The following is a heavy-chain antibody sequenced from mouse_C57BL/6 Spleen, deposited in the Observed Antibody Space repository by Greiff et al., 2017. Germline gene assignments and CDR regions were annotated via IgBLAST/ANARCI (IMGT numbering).Heavy chain of an antibody. Sequence: DVMLVESGGGLVKPGGSLKLSCAASGFTFSSYAMSWVRQTPEKRLEWVATISDGGSYTYYPDNVKGRFTISRDNAKNNLYLQMSHLKSEDTAMYYCAREGDYYGSSYVGYFDYWGQGTTLTVSS. V-gene: IGHV5-4*01. CDR1: GFTFSSYA. J-gene: IGHJ2*01. D-gene: IGHD1-1*01. CDR3: AREGDYYGSSYVGYFDY. CDR2: ISDGGSYT.